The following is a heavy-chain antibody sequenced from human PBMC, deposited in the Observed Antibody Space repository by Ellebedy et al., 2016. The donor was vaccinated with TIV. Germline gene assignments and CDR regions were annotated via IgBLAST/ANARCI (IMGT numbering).Heavy chain of an antibody. J-gene: IGHJ4*02. V-gene: IGHV3-11*06. CDR2: ISSRSDYT. CDR3: AREGPMLRGVVDEDF. Sequence: GESLKISCEASGFTFSDYFMSWIRQAPGKGLEWVSYISSRSDYTKYADSVNGRFTISRDNTKNSLYLQMNSLRVEDTAVYYCAREGPMLRGVVDEDFWGQGTLVTVSS. CDR1: GFTFSDYF. D-gene: IGHD3-10*01.